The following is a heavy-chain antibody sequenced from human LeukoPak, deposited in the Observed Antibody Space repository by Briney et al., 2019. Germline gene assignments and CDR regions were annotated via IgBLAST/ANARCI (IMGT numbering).Heavy chain of an antibody. V-gene: IGHV3-23*01. CDR2: ISGSGGST. D-gene: IGHD3-22*01. J-gene: IGHJ4*02. CDR3: AKTVVAPGGYYFDY. Sequence: GGSLRLSCAASGFTFSSYAMSWVRQAPGKGLEWVSAISGSGGSTYYADSVKGRFTISRDNSKNTLYLQMNSLRAEDTAVYYRAKTVVAPGGYYFDYWGQGTLVTISS. CDR1: GFTFSSYA.